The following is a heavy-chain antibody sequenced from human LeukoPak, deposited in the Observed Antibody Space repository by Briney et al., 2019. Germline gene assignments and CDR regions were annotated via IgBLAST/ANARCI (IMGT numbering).Heavy chain of an antibody. CDR3: ARRGVAAIFDP. D-gene: IGHD3-10*01. J-gene: IGHJ5*02. CDR1: GVSISTGGYS. V-gene: IGHV4-30-2*01. CDR2: IYHSGST. Sequence: SETLSLTCAVSGVSISTGGYSWSWIRQPPGKGLEWIGYIYHSGSTYYNPSLKSRVTMSVDTSKNQFSLKLSSVTAADTAVYYCARRGVAAIFDPWGQGTLVTVSS.